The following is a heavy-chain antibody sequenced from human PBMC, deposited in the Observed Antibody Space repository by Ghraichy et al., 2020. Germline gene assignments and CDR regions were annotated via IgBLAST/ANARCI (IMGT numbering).Heavy chain of an antibody. CDR2: ISSSSSYI. CDR3: TVTTGALGWTVDY. D-gene: IGHD4-17*01. Sequence: GGSLRLSCAASGFTFSSYSMNWVRQAPGKGLEWVSSISSSSSYIYYADSVKGRFTISRDNAKNSLYLQMNSLRAEDTAVYYCTVTTGALGWTVDYWGQGTLVTVSS. V-gene: IGHV3-21*01. CDR1: GFTFSSYS. J-gene: IGHJ4*02.